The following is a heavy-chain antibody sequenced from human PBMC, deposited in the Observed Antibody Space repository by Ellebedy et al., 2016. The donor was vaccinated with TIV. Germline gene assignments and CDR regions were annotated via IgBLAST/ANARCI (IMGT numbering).Heavy chain of an antibody. CDR3: ARACFGVACYFDH. V-gene: IGHV3-11*06. D-gene: IGHD3-3*01. J-gene: IGHJ4*02. CDR1: GFTFSQHY. Sequence: PGGSLRLSCAASGFTFSQHYMSRVRQAPGKGLEWLSYISPDSVNTNYGDSVKGRFTISRDNAKTSLFLQMNSLRADDTAIYYCARACFGVACYFDHWGQGTLVTVSS. CDR2: ISPDSVNT.